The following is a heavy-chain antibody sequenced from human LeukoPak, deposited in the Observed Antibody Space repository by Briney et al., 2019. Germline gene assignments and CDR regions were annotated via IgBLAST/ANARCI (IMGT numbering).Heavy chain of an antibody. CDR1: GYTFTSYG. D-gene: IGHD3-10*01. V-gene: IGHV1-18*01. CDR3: ARAPYGSGSYYPRGDY. J-gene: IGHJ4*02. CDR2: ISAYNGNT. Sequence: GASVKVSCKASGYTFTSYGISWVRQAPGQGLEWMGWISAYNGNTNYAQKLQGRVTMTTDTSTSTAYMELRSLRSDDTAVYYCARAPYGSGSYYPRGDYWGQGTLVTVSS.